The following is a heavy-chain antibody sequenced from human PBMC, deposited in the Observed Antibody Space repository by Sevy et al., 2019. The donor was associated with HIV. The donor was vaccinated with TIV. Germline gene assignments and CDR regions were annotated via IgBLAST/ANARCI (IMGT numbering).Heavy chain of an antibody. CDR3: ARGGETPRGFDP. CDR1: GGSISSVNW. Sequence: SETLSLTCAVSGGSISSVNWWHWVRQPPGKGLEWIGEIYHSGSTNYNPSLKSRVTISVDNSKNQFSLKLSSVTAADTAVYYSARGGETPRGFDPWGQGSLVTVSS. D-gene: IGHD3-16*01. J-gene: IGHJ5*02. V-gene: IGHV4-4*02. CDR2: IYHSGST.